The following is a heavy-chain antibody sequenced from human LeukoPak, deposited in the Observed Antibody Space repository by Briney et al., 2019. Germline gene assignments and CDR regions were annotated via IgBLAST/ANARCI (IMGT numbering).Heavy chain of an antibody. Sequence: PSETLSLTCAVSGYSISSGYYWGWIRQPPGKGLEWIGSIYHSGSTYYSPSLKSRVTISGDTSKNQFSLKLSSVTAADTAVYYRARSAYNSGWYSDYWGQGTLVTVSS. V-gene: IGHV4-38-2*01. D-gene: IGHD6-19*01. CDR1: GYSISSGYY. CDR2: IYHSGST. CDR3: ARSAYNSGWYSDY. J-gene: IGHJ4*02.